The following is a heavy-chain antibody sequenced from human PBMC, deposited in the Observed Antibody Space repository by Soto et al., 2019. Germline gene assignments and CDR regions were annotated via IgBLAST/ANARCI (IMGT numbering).Heavy chain of an antibody. D-gene: IGHD6-25*01. V-gene: IGHV3-23*01. J-gene: IGHJ4*02. CDR1: GFTFSSYA. CDR2: ISGSGGST. Sequence: EVQLLESGGGLVQPGGSLRLSCAASGFTFSSYAMSWVRQAPGKGLEWVPAISGSGGSTYYADSVTGRFTISRDNSKNTLYLQMNSLRAEDTAVYYCAKDSPAIPEGGYDYWGQGTLVTVSS. CDR3: AKDSPAIPEGGYDY.